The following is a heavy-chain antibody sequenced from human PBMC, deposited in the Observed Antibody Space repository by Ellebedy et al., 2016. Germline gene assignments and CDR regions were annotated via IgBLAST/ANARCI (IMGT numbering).Heavy chain of an antibody. Sequence: ASVKVSXXASGYTFTSYGISWVRQAPGQGLEWMGWISAYNGNTNYAQKLQGRVTMTTDTSTSTAYMELRSLRSDDTAVYYCAVYYYDSSGYSYGYWGQGTLVTVSS. D-gene: IGHD3-22*01. CDR2: ISAYNGNT. V-gene: IGHV1-18*01. CDR3: AVYYYDSSGYSYGY. CDR1: GYTFTSYG. J-gene: IGHJ4*02.